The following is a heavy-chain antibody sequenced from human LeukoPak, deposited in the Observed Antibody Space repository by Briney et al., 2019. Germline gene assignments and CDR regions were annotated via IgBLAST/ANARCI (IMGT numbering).Heavy chain of an antibody. Sequence: PSETLSLTCAVSGVSISSYYWSWIRQPAGKGLEWIGRIYTSGSTNYNPSLKSRVTMSVDTSKNQFSLKLSSVTAADTAVYYCAKGGYSSGWPGHDYFDYWGQGTLVTVSS. V-gene: IGHV4-4*07. CDR2: IYTSGST. J-gene: IGHJ4*02. CDR1: GVSISSYY. D-gene: IGHD6-19*01. CDR3: AKGGYSSGWPGHDYFDY.